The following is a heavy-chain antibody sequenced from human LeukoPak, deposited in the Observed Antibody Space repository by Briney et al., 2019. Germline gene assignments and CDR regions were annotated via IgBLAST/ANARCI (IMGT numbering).Heavy chain of an antibody. D-gene: IGHD6-13*01. J-gene: IGHJ4*02. CDR1: GYSFTSYW. CDR3: ASSEYSSSWYSYYPLAGPIDY. CDR2: IYPGDSDT. Sequence: GESLKISCKGSGYSFTSYWIGWVRQVPGKGLEWMGIIYPGDSDTRYSPSFQGQVTISADKSISTAYLQWSSLKASDTAMYYCASSEYSSSWYSYYPLAGPIDYWGQGTLVTVSS. V-gene: IGHV5-51*01.